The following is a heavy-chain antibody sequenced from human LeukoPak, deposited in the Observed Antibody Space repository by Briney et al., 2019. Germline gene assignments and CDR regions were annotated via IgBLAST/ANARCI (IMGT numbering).Heavy chain of an antibody. CDR2: IDQHGIEK. D-gene: IGHD3-16*01. CDR3: ARGTNAYPGTDY. J-gene: IGHJ4*02. Sequence: GGSLRLSCVGSGFTFSDYWMNWIRQTPGKGLEWVANIDQHGIEKHFGDSVKGRFTVSRDNAKNSVFLEMNSLRAEDTAIHYCARGTNAYPGTDYWGQGTLVTVSS. CDR1: GFTFSDYW. V-gene: IGHV3-7*01.